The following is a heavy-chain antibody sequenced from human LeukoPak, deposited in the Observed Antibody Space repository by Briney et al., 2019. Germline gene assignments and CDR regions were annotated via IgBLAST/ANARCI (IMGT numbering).Heavy chain of an antibody. J-gene: IGHJ4*02. CDR2: IRSSADST. D-gene: IGHD3-10*01. Sequence: GSLRLSCAASGFSFSSYAMNWVRQAPGKGLEWVSCIRSSADSTYYADSVKGRFTISRDNSKNTLFLQINSLRAEDTAVYYCAKDRLPETYYGSGGNDYWGQGTLVTVSS. CDR1: GFSFSSYA. V-gene: IGHV3-23*01. CDR3: AKDRLPETYYGSGGNDY.